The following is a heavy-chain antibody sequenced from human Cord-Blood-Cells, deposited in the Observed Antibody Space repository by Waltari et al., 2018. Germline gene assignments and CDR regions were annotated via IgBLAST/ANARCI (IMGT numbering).Heavy chain of an antibody. Sequence: EGELVETGGGSIQPGGSLRVSCAASGFTVSRNTMSGVRQAPGKGLEWFSVIYSGGSTYYADSVKGRFTISRDNSKNTLYLQMNSLRAEDTAVYYCARGDSGAFDIWGQGTMVTVSS. CDR2: IYSGGST. D-gene: IGHD5-12*01. CDR1: GFTVSRNT. J-gene: IGHJ3*02. CDR3: ARGDSGAFDI. V-gene: IGHV3-53*02.